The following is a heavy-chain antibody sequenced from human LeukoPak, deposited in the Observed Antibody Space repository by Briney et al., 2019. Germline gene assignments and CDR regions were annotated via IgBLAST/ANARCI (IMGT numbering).Heavy chain of an antibody. CDR1: GFTFNNYA. CDR2: ISGGGGST. D-gene: IGHD6-19*01. V-gene: IGHV3-23*01. J-gene: IGHJ4*02. Sequence: GGSLRLSCAASGFTFNNYAMSWVRQAPGKGLEWVSSISGGGGSTYYADSVKGRFTISRDNSKNTLYLQMNSLRAEDTAIYYCAREKYSSGFFDYWGQGTLVTVSS. CDR3: AREKYSSGFFDY.